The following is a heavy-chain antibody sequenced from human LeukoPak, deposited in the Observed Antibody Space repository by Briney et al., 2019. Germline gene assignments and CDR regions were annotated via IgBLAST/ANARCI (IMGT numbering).Heavy chain of an antibody. Sequence: ASVKVTCKASEYTFTGYYMHWVRQAPGQGLGWMGWINPNSGGTNYAQKFQGRVTMTRDTSISTAYMELSRLRSDDTAVYYCARDTYGDYPLDYWGQGTLVTVSS. J-gene: IGHJ4*02. CDR2: INPNSGGT. D-gene: IGHD4-17*01. CDR3: ARDTYGDYPLDY. V-gene: IGHV1-2*02. CDR1: EYTFTGYY.